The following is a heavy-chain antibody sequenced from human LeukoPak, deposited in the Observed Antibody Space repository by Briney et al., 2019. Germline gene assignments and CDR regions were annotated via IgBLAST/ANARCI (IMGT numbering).Heavy chain of an antibody. D-gene: IGHD1-1*01. CDR2: IGTASDT. J-gene: IGHJ6*03. CDR3: ARGPPRGKYYYMDV. V-gene: IGHV3-13*01. Sequence: GGSLRLSCAASGFTFSSFDMHWVRQPTGQGLEWVSTIGTASDTYYPGSVEGRFTLSRDNAKNSLYLQMISLTGGDTAVYYCARGPPRGKYYYMDVWGKGTTVTVSS. CDR1: GFTFSSFD.